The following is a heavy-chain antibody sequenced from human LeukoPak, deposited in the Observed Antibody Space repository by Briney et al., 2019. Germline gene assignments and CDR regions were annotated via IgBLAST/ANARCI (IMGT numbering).Heavy chain of an antibody. V-gene: IGHV4-59*08. Sequence: PSETLSLTCTVSGGSISSYYWGWIRQPPGKGLEWIGYICYSGSTNYNPSLKSRVTISVDTSKNQFSLKLSSVTAADTAVYYCARQGGYKSPCDYWGQGTLVTVSS. J-gene: IGHJ4*02. CDR1: GGSISSYY. D-gene: IGHD1-14*01. CDR2: ICYSGST. CDR3: ARQGGYKSPCDY.